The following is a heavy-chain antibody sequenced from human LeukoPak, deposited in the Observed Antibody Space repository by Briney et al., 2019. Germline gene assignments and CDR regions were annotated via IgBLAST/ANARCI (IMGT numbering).Heavy chain of an antibody. D-gene: IGHD6-19*01. Sequence: GGSLRLSCAASGFTFSSYWMSWVRQAPGKGLEWVAKVKQVGSEKYYVDSVKGRFTISRDNARNSLYLQMDSLRAEDTAVYYCAREWVAGYKYYYYYYGMDVWGQGTTVTVSS. J-gene: IGHJ6*02. CDR3: AREWVAGYKYYYYYYGMDV. CDR2: VKQVGSEK. V-gene: IGHV3-7*01. CDR1: GFTFSSYW.